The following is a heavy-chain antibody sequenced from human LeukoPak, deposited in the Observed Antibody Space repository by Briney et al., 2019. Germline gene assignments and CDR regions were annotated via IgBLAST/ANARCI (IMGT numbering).Heavy chain of an antibody. J-gene: IGHJ4*02. V-gene: IGHV4-34*01. Sequence: PGGSLRLSCAASGFTFSSYAMSWIRQPPGKGLEWIGEINHSGSTNYNPSLKSRVTISVDTSKNQFSLKLSSVTAADTAVYYCARGRIQLPRVPKGERKQKLGYFDYWGQGTLVTVSS. D-gene: IGHD5-18*01. CDR3: ARGRIQLPRVPKGERKQKLGYFDY. CDR2: INHSGST. CDR1: GFTFSSYA.